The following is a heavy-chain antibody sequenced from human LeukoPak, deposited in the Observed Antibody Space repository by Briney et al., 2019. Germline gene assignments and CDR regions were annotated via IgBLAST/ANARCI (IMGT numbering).Heavy chain of an antibody. J-gene: IGHJ4*02. CDR1: GFTFSSYS. CDR3: ARETYPTYYYDSSGYSLDY. CDR2: ISSSSSYV. Sequence: PGGSLRLSCAASGFTFSSYSMTWVRQAPGKGLEWVSSISSSSSYVYYADSVKGRFTISRDNAKNSLYLQMNSLRAEDTAVYYCARETYPTYYYDSSGYSLDYWGQGTLVTVSS. V-gene: IGHV3-21*01. D-gene: IGHD3-22*01.